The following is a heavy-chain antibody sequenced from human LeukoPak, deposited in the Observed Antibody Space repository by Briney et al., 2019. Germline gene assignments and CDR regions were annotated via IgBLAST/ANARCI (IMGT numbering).Heavy chain of an antibody. CDR3: AKDAEELLWAY. V-gene: IGHV3-30*18. D-gene: IGHD1-26*01. J-gene: IGHJ4*02. CDR2: ISYDGSNK. Sequence: GGSLRLSCAASGFTFSSYGMHWVRQAPGKGLEWVAVISYDGSNKYYADSVKGRFTISRDNSKNTLYLQMNSLRAEDTAVYYCAKDAEELLWAYWGQGTLVTVSS. CDR1: GFTFSSYG.